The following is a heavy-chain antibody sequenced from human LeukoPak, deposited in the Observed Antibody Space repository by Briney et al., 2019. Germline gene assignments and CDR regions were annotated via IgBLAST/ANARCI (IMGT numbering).Heavy chain of an antibody. D-gene: IGHD2-2*01. Sequence: SETLSLTCAVYGGSFSGYYWSWIRQPPGEGLEWIGEINHSGSTNYNPSLKSRVTISVDTSKNQFSLKLSSVTAADTAVYYCARFFRTSVSWFDPWGQGTLVTVSS. V-gene: IGHV4-34*01. CDR2: INHSGST. J-gene: IGHJ5*02. CDR1: GGSFSGYY. CDR3: ARFFRTSVSWFDP.